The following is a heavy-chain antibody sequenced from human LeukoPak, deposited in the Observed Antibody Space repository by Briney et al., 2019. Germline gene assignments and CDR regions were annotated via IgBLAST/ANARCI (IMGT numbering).Heavy chain of an antibody. CDR1: GFIFSKSA. CDR2: ITSRGDRT. V-gene: IGHV3-64*01. CDR3: ARVGSWDAFDI. J-gene: IGHJ3*02. D-gene: IGHD1-26*01. Sequence: GGSLRLSCAASGFIFSKSAMHWVRLAPGKGPEYVSAITSRGDRTYYANSVKGRFTISRDNSKNTLYLQMGSLRAEDMAVYYCARVGSWDAFDIWGQGTMVTVSS.